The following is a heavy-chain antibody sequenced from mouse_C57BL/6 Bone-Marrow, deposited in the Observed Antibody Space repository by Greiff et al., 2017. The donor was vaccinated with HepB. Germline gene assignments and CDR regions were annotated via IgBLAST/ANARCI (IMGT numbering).Heavy chain of an antibody. Sequence: EVKLVESVAELVRPGASVKLSCTASGFNIKNTYMHWVKQRPEQGLEWIGRIDPANGNTKYAPKFQGKATITADTSSNAAYLQLSSLTSEDTAIYYCARLIYYYGSSSSYCGQGTTLTVSS. CDR3: ARLIYYYGSSSSY. CDR1: GFNIKNTY. D-gene: IGHD1-1*01. CDR2: IDPANGNT. J-gene: IGHJ2*01. V-gene: IGHV14-3*01.